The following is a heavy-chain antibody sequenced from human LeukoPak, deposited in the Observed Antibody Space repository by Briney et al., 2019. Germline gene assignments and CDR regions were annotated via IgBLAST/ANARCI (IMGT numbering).Heavy chain of an antibody. Sequence: GGSLRLSCAASGFTFSSYAMSWVRQAPGKGLEWVSAISGSGGSTYYADSVKGRFTISRDNSKNILFLQMNSLRAEDTAVYYCARERRLTTAFDYWGQGTLVTVSS. J-gene: IGHJ4*02. CDR3: ARERRLTTAFDY. V-gene: IGHV3-23*01. D-gene: IGHD4-17*01. CDR2: ISGSGGST. CDR1: GFTFSSYA.